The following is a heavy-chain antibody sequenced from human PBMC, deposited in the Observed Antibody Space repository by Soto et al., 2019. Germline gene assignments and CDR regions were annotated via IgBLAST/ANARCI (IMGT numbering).Heavy chain of an antibody. J-gene: IGHJ4*02. Sequence: EVRLLESGGGLVQPGGSLRLSCAASGFTFSSDAMGWGRQAPVKGLEWVSAISGSGGSTYYADSVKGRFTISRDNSKNTLYLQMSSLRAEDTAVYYCARRGSGSYYDYWGQGTLVTVSS. CDR3: ARRGSGSYYDY. CDR1: GFTFSSDA. CDR2: ISGSGGST. D-gene: IGHD1-26*01. V-gene: IGHV3-23*01.